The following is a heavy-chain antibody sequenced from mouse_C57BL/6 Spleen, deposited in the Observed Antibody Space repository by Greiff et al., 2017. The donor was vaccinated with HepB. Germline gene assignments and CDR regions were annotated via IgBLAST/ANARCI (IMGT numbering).Heavy chain of an antibody. CDR3: ARLCSYDPFFDY. CDR1: GYAFSSYW. V-gene: IGHV1-80*01. Sequence: VQLKESGAELVKPGASVKISCKASGYAFSSYWMNWVKQRPGKGLEWIGQIYPGDGDTNYNGKFKGKATLTADKSSSTAYMQLSSRTSEDSAVYFCARLCSYDPFFDYWGQGTTLTVSS. D-gene: IGHD2-3*01. CDR2: IYPGDGDT. J-gene: IGHJ2*01.